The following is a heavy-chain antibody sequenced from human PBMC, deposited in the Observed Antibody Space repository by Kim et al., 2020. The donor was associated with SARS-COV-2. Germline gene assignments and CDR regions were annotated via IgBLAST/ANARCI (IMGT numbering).Heavy chain of an antibody. J-gene: IGHJ3*02. CDR1: GFTFKTNS. CDR3: VRDRAWAFDI. V-gene: IGHV3-48*02. Sequence: GGSLRLSCAASGFTFKTNSMNWVRQAPGKGLEWVSYITGGGTNILYADSVRGRFTISRDNGKNSVFLQMNSLRDEDTAVYYCVRDRAWAFDIWGQGTMVTVSS. CDR2: ITGGGTNI. D-gene: IGHD2-21*01.